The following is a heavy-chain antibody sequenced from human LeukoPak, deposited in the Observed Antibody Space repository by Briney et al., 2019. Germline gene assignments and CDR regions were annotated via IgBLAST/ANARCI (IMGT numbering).Heavy chain of an antibody. CDR3: ARSGSSGWCFDY. J-gene: IGHJ4*02. Sequence: GGSLRLSCEASGFTFSSYAMHWVRQAPGKGLEWVAVISYDGSNKYYADSVKGRFTISRDNSKNTLYLQMNSLRAEDTAVYYCARSGSSGWCFDYWGQGTLVTVSS. V-gene: IGHV3-30-3*01. CDR2: ISYDGSNK. CDR1: GFTFSSYA. D-gene: IGHD6-19*01.